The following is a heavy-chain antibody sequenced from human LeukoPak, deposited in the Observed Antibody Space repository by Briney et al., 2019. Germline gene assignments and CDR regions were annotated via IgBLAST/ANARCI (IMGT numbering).Heavy chain of an antibody. J-gene: IGHJ6*03. CDR2: IIPIFGTA. V-gene: IGHV1-69*13. Sequence: SVKVSCKASGGTFSSYAISWVRQAPGQGLEWMGGIIPIFGTANYAQKFQGRVTITADESTSTAYMELSSLRSEDTAVYYCARAYGGYVRGYYYYYYMDVWGKGTTVTISS. D-gene: IGHD4-17*01. CDR3: ARAYGGYVRGYYYYYYMDV. CDR1: GGTFSSYA.